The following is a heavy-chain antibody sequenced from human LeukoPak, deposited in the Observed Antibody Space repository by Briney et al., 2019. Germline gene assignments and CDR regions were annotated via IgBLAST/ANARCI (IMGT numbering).Heavy chain of an antibody. Sequence: PGGSLRLSCEASGFNFGIYTMTWVRQAPGKGLEWVSTISGGGDATYYAHFVKGRFAVSRDNSKKTLYLQLNSLRAEDTAVYYCTRDQRKYCSRTTCFVFGIWGQGTVVSVSS. J-gene: IGHJ3*02. CDR1: GFNFGIYT. D-gene: IGHD2-2*01. CDR3: TRDQRKYCSRTTCFVFGI. V-gene: IGHV3-23*01. CDR2: ISGGGDAT.